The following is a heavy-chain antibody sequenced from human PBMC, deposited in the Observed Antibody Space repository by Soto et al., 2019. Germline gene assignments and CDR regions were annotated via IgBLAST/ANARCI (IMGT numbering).Heavy chain of an antibody. CDR1: GFTFSGSA. CDR2: IRSKANSYAT. V-gene: IGHV3-73*01. J-gene: IGHJ4*02. CDR3: TSPYCSSTSCYAFDY. D-gene: IGHD2-2*01. Sequence: VGSLRLSCAASGFTFSGSAMHWVRQASGKGLEWVGRIRSKANSYATAYAASVKGRFTISRDDSKNTAYLQMNSLKTEDTAVYYCTSPYCSSTSCYAFDYWGQGTLVTVSS.